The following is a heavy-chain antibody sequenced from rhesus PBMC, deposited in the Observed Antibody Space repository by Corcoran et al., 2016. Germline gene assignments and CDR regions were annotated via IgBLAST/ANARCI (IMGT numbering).Heavy chain of an antibody. CDR3: ARGGCSGIYCDVRFDV. CDR2: IYGSGRST. CDR1: GGSISSSY. Sequence: QLQLQESGPGLVKPSETLSVTCAVSGGSISSSYWSWIRQAPGKGLEWIGYIYGSGRSTNYNPSLKSRVTLSVDTSKNQFSRKLSAVTAADTAVYYCARGGCSGIYCDVRFDVWGPGVLVTVSS. D-gene: IGHD2-27*01. J-gene: IGHJ5-1*01. V-gene: IGHV4-169*01.